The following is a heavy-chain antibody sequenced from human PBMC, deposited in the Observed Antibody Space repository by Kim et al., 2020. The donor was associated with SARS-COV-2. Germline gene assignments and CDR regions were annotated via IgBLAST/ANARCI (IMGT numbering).Heavy chain of an antibody. V-gene: IGHV1-2*06. CDR1: GYTFTGYY. CDR2: INPNSGGT. Sequence: ASVKVSCKASGYTFTGYYMHWVRQAPGQGLEWMGRINPNSGGTNYAQKFQGRVTMTRDTSISTAYMELSRLRSDDTAVYYCASERYCSGGSCYSPFDYYYYGMDVWGQGTTVTVSS. CDR3: ASERYCSGGSCYSPFDYYYYGMDV. J-gene: IGHJ6*02. D-gene: IGHD2-15*01.